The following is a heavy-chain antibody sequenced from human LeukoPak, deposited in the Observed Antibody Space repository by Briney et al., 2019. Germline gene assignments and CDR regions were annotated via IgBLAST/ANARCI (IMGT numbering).Heavy chain of an antibody. D-gene: IGHD3-3*01. J-gene: IGHJ4*02. CDR3: AKDPYYDFWSGYYTPGDY. Sequence: PGGSLRLSCAASGFTLSSYAMSWVRQAPGKGLEWVSIVSGGGGSTYYADSVKGRFTISTDNSRNTLYLQMNSLRAEDTAVYYCAKDPYYDFWSGYYTPGDYWGQGTLVTVSS. CDR2: VSGGGGST. V-gene: IGHV3-23*01. CDR1: GFTLSSYA.